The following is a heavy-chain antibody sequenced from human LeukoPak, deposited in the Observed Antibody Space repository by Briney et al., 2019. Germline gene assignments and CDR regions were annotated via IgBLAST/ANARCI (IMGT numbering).Heavy chain of an antibody. Sequence: SETLSLTCTVSGGSITSYYWSWIRQPPGKGLEWLGYIYFGGSTFYNPSLKSRVTISVDSSKYQSSLKLSSVTAADTAVYYCARHTTKKDSYDSDDYHHWFDSWGQGTLVTVSS. D-gene: IGHD3-22*01. CDR3: ARHTTKKDSYDSDDYHHWFDS. J-gene: IGHJ5*01. CDR2: IYFGGST. CDR1: GGSITSYY. V-gene: IGHV4-59*08.